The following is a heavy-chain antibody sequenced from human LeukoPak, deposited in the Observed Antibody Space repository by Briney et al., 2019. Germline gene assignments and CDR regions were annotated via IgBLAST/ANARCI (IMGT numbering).Heavy chain of an antibody. J-gene: IGHJ5*02. Sequence: SETLSLTCAVYGGSFRTYYWSSWIRQPPGKGLEWIGEVNPSGSVNYNPSLKSRVSISVDTSKNQFSLKVTSVTAADTAVYYCATRIGYSGYDLRLDPWGQGTPVTVSS. V-gene: IGHV4-34*01. CDR1: GGSFRTYY. CDR2: VNPSGSV. D-gene: IGHD5-12*01. CDR3: ATRIGYSGYDLRLDP.